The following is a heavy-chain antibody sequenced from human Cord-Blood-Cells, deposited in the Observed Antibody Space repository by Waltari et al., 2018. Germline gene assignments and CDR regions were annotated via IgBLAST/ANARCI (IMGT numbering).Heavy chain of an antibody. Sequence: QVQLEQTGAAVKKPGSSVKVSCKASGGTFSSYAISWVRQAPGQALKWMGRTIPILGIANYAQKFQGRVTITEDKSTSTAYMELSRLSAEDTAVYYCARERYSTYYFNYWGQGTLVTVAS. V-gene: IGHV1-69*09. CDR2: TIPILGIA. J-gene: IGHJ4*02. CDR1: GGTFSSYA. D-gene: IGHD4-4*01. CDR3: ARERYSTYYFNY.